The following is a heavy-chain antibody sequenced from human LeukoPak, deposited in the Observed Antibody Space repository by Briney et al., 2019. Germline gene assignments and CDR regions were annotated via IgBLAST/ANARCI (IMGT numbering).Heavy chain of an antibody. D-gene: IGHD2-15*01. CDR3: ARERSARCSCGSCYSGANWFDP. CDR2: INPSGGNT. V-gene: IGHV1-46*01. J-gene: IGHJ5*02. Sequence: ASMKVSSKASGYTFTSYYMHWVRQAPGQELEWMGIINPSGGNTSYAQKFQGRVTMTRDTPTSTVYMELSSLRSEDTAVYYCARERSARCSCGSCYSGANWFDPWGQGTLVTVSS. CDR1: GYTFTSYY.